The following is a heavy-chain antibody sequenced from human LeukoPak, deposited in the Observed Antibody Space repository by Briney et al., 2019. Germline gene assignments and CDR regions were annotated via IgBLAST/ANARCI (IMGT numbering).Heavy chain of an antibody. Sequence: GGSLRLSCAASGFTFSSYWMNWARQAPGKGLEWVASINHNGNVNYYVDSVKGRFTISRDNAKNSLYLQMNSLRAEDTAVYYCARFRYSSGWYYDYWGQGTLVTVSS. D-gene: IGHD6-19*01. V-gene: IGHV3-7*01. CDR1: GFTFSSYW. CDR3: ARFRYSSGWYYDY. J-gene: IGHJ4*02. CDR2: INHNGNVN.